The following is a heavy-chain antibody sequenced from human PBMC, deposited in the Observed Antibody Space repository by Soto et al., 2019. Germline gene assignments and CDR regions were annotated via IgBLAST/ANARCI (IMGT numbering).Heavy chain of an antibody. Sequence: SETLSLTCEVSGGSISSSNWWSWVRQPPGKGLEWIGEIFHTGSTTYNSALKSRVTISLDKAKNQFSLQLTSVTAADTAMYYCARDGGLGATTFDFWGQGILVTV. J-gene: IGHJ5*01. D-gene: IGHD1-26*01. CDR2: IFHTGST. CDR3: ARDGGLGATTFDF. V-gene: IGHV4-4*02. CDR1: GGSISSSNW.